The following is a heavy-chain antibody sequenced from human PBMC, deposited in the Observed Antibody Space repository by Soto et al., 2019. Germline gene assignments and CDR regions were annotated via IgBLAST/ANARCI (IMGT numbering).Heavy chain of an antibody. CDR3: VHSPNVAVDH. CDR2: IYYSGST. Sequence: SETLSLTCTVSGGSISSSSYYWGWIRQPPGKGLEWIGSIYYSGSTYYNPSLKSRVTISADTSKKQFSLTLTSVTAADTAVYYCVHSPNVAVDHWGHGTLVTVSS. D-gene: IGHD2-15*01. J-gene: IGHJ4*01. V-gene: IGHV4-39*01. CDR1: GGSISSSSYY.